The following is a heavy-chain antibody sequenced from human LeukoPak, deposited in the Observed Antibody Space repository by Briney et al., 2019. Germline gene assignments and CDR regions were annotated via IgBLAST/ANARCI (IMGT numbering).Heavy chain of an antibody. Sequence: SETLSLTCTVSGGSVSSGSYYWSWIRQPPGKGLEWIGHIYYSGSTNYNPSLKSRVTISVDTSKNQFSLKLSSVTAADTAVYYCATPDYGGDSGGEYFQHWGQGTLVTVSS. CDR1: GGSVSSGSYY. CDR3: ATPDYGGDSGGEYFQH. CDR2: IYYSGST. D-gene: IGHD4-23*01. V-gene: IGHV4-61*01. J-gene: IGHJ1*01.